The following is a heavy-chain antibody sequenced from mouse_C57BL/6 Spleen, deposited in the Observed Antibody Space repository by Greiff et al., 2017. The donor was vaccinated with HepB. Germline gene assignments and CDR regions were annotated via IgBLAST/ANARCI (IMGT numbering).Heavy chain of an antibody. J-gene: IGHJ4*01. D-gene: IGHD1-1*01. Sequence: EVKLMESGPGLVKPSQSLSLTCSVTGYSITSGYYWNWIRQFPGNKLEWMGYISYDGSNNYNPSLKNRISITRDTSKNQFFLKLNSVTTEDTATYYCARDLFGYYGSSLYYYAMDYWGQGTSVTVSS. CDR3: ARDLFGYYGSSLYYYAMDY. CDR2: ISYDGSN. V-gene: IGHV3-6*01. CDR1: GYSITSGYY.